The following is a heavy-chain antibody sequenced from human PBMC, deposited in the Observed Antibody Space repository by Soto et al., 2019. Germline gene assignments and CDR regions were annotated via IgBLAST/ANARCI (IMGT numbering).Heavy chain of an antibody. V-gene: IGHV3-33*01. Sequence: GGSLRLSCAASGFTFSSYGMHWVRQAPGKGLEWVAVIWYDGSNKYYAGSVKGRFTISRDNSKNTLYLQMNSLRAEDTAVYYCARGAIAAAGMGDYYYYGMDVWGQGTTVTVSS. CDR2: IWYDGSNK. CDR1: GFTFSSYG. D-gene: IGHD6-13*01. J-gene: IGHJ6*02. CDR3: ARGAIAAAGMGDYYYYGMDV.